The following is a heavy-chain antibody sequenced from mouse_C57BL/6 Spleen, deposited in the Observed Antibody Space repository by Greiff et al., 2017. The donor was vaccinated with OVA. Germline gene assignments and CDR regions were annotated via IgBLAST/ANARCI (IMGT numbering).Heavy chain of an antibody. CDR2: ISSGGSYT. Sequence: EVKLMESGGDLVKPGGSLKLSCAASGFTFSSYGMSWVRQTPDKRLEWVATISSGGSYTYYPDSVKGRFIISRDNAKNTLYLQMSSLKSEDTAMYYCARHLYYDYWGQGTTLTVSS. CDR3: ARHLYYDY. J-gene: IGHJ2*01. V-gene: IGHV5-6*01. CDR1: GFTFSSYG.